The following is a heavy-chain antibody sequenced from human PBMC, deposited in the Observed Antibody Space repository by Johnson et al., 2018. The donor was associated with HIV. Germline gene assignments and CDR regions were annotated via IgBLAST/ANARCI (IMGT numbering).Heavy chain of an antibody. Sequence: VPLVESGGGVVQPGRSLRLSCAASGFTASSNYMSWVRQAPGKGMERVSVLYSGGSPYYAHSVKGRFTISTDNAKNSLYLQMNSLRVEDTAVYYCVRGGQWGATDALDFWGQGTMVTVSS. V-gene: IGHV3-66*01. J-gene: IGHJ3*01. CDR2: LYSGGSP. CDR1: GFTASSNY. CDR3: VRGGQWGATDALDF. D-gene: IGHD6-19*01.